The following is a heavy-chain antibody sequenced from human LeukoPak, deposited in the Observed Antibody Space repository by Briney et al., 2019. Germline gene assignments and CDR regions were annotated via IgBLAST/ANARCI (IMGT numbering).Heavy chain of an antibody. CDR3: ARTSRADYDSSGYYLDYFDY. D-gene: IGHD3-22*01. Sequence: SGGSLRLSCGASGFTVSTNYMSWVRQAPGKGLEWVSSISSSSSYIYYADSVKGRFTISRDNAKNSLYLQMNSLRAEDTAVYYCARTSRADYDSSGYYLDYFDYWGQGTLVTVSS. CDR2: ISSSSSYI. V-gene: IGHV3-21*01. J-gene: IGHJ4*02. CDR1: GFTVSTNY.